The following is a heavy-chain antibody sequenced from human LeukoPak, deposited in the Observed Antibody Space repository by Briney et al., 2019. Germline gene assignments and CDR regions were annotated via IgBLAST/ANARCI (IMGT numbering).Heavy chain of an antibody. CDR1: GYTFTGYY. J-gene: IGHJ4*02. Sequence: GASVKVSCKASGYTFTGYYMHWVRQAPGQGLEWMGGIIPIFGTANYAQKFQGRVTITADESTSTAYMELSSLRSEDTAVYYCARDSGYDSTFFDYWGQGTLVTVSS. D-gene: IGHD5-12*01. V-gene: IGHV1-69*13. CDR3: ARDSGYDSTFFDY. CDR2: IIPIFGTA.